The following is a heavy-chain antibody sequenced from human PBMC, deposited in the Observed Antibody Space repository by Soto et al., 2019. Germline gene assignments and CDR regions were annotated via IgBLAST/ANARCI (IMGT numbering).Heavy chain of an antibody. V-gene: IGHV1-8*01. J-gene: IGHJ6*02. CDR3: SXXTAYMELSSLRPEDTAVYYGARGWYFYYYYYGTDV. D-gene: IGHD1-26*01. Sequence: QVQLVQSGAEVKKPGASVKVSCKASGYTFTSYDINWVRQATGQGLEWMGWMNPNSGNTGYAQKFQGRVTMTRNTXXXXKTXXXQSYHACGILXXHXSXXTAYMELSSLRPEDTAVYYGARGWYFYYYYYGTDVWGQGTTVTVAS. CDR2: MNPNSGNT. CDR1: GYTFTSYD.